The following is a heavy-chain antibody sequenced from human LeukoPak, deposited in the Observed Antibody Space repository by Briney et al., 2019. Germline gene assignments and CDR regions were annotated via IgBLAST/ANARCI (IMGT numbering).Heavy chain of an antibody. CDR1: GGTFSGYA. CDR2: IIPMFGTA. D-gene: IGHD1-26*01. V-gene: IGHV1-69*05. Sequence: SVKVSCKASGGTFSGYAISWVRQAPGQGLEWMGGIIPMFGTANYAQKFQGRVTITTDESTSTAYMELSSLGSEDTAMYYCARVFARGGEISGSYYYYWGQGTLVTVSS. J-gene: IGHJ4*02. CDR3: ARVFARGGEISGSYYYY.